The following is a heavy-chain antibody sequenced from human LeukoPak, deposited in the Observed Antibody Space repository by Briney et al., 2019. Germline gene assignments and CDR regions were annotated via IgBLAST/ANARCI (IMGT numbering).Heavy chain of an antibody. CDR1: GYTFTSYD. D-gene: IGHD6-19*01. V-gene: IGHV1-8*01. J-gene: IGHJ4*02. CDR3: ARSQRIAVAGSLGY. Sequence: ASVKVSCKASGYTFTSYDINWVRQATGQGLEWMGWMNPNSGNTGYAQKFQGRVTMTRNTSISTAYMELSSLRSEDTAVYYCARSQRIAVAGSLGYWGQGTLVTVSS. CDR2: MNPNSGNT.